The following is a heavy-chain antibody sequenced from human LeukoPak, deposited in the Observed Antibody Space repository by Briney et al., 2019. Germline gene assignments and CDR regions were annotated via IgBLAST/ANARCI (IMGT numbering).Heavy chain of an antibody. V-gene: IGHV3-30*02. D-gene: IGHD3-9*01. CDR3: AKGLFDWLSDSDY. J-gene: IGHJ4*02. Sequence: GGSLRLSCAASGFTFSSYGMHWVRQAPGKGLEWVAFIRYDGSNKYYADSVKGRFTISRDNSKNTLYLQMNSLRAEDTAVYYCAKGLFDWLSDSDYWGQGTLVTVSS. CDR2: IRYDGSNK. CDR1: GFTFSSYG.